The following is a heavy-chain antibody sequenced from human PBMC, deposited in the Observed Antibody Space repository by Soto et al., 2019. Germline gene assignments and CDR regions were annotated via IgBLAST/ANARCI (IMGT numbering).Heavy chain of an antibody. D-gene: IGHD3-22*01. J-gene: IGHJ4*02. CDR2: TYYRSKWYN. CDR1: GSSVSSNSPA. CDR3: ARSGPGGYIDY. V-gene: IGHV6-1*01. Sequence: SQTRSVTCAISGSSVSSNSPAWNCIRQSPSRGLEWLGRTYYRSKWYNHYAVSVKSRITVNPDTSKNQFSLQLNSVTPEDTAVYYCARSGPGGYIDYWGQGTLVPSPQ.